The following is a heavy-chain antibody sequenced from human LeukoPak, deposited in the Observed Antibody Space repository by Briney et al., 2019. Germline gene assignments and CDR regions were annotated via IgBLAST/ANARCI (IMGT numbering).Heavy chain of an antibody. CDR3: ARDMAAAGDFDS. J-gene: IGHJ4*02. CDR1: GYTFISYG. CDR2: ITTYNGNP. D-gene: IGHD6-13*01. V-gene: IGHV1-18*01. Sequence: RASVKVSCKTSGYTFISYGISWVRQAPGQGLEWMGSITTYNGNPNYAQKFQGRVTMTTDTSTSTTYIELRSLRSDDTAVYFCARDMAAAGDFDSWGQGTLVTVSS.